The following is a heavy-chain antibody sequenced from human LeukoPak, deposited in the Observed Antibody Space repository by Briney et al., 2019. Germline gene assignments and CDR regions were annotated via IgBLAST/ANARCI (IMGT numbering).Heavy chain of an antibody. D-gene: IGHD5-12*01. CDR3: ARIGSSDYDSGYFDY. V-gene: IGHV5-51*01. J-gene: IGHJ4*02. CDR1: GYSFTSYW. CDR2: IYPGDSDT. Sequence: GESLKTSCKGSGYSFTSYWIGWVRQMPGKGLEWMGIIYPGDSDTRYSPSFQGQVTISADKSISTAYMQWSSLKASDTAMYYCARIGSSDYDSGYFDYWGQGTLVTVSS.